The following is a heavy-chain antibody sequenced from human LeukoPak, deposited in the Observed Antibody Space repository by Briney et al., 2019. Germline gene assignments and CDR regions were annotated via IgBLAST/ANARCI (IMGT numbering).Heavy chain of an antibody. D-gene: IGHD5-24*01. CDR2: IRSRDRTI. CDR1: GFTFSSYS. CDR3: ARGGYIEMATVFDY. J-gene: IGHJ4*02. Sequence: GGSLRLSRAASGFTFSSYSMNWVRQAPGKGLEWVSYIRSRDRTIYYADSVKGRFTISTDNAENSLYLQMNSLRAEDTAVYYCARGGYIEMATVFDYWGQGTLVSVSS. V-gene: IGHV3-48*01.